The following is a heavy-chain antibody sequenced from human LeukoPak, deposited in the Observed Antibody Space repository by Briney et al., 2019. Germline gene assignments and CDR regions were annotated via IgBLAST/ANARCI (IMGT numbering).Heavy chain of an antibody. D-gene: IGHD3-22*01. CDR3: ARIRYYDSSGSHLEYFQH. V-gene: IGHV2-70*11. CDR2: IDWDDDK. J-gene: IGHJ1*01. CDR1: GFSLSTGGMC. Sequence: SGPTLVNPTQTLTLTCTFSGFSLSTGGMCVSWIRQPPGKALEWLARIDWDDDKYYSTSLKTRLTISKDTSKNQVVLTMTNMDPVDTATYYCARIRYYDSSGSHLEYFQHWGQGTLVTVSS.